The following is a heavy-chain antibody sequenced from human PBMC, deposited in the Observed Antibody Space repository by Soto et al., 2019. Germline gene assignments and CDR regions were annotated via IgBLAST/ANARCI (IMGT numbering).Heavy chain of an antibody. CDR3: ARDTGGSYDY. J-gene: IGHJ4*02. CDR1: GFAFDDYY. V-gene: IGHV3-72*01. D-gene: IGHD1-26*01. Sequence: EGQLVQSGGGLVQPGGSLRLSCTASGFAFDDYYMDWVRQVPGKGLEWIGRTRDKPNNYAAEYVASVKGRFIISRDASKGSMDLQMNTVKTEDTAVYYCARDTGGSYDYWGQGALVIVSS. CDR2: TRDKPNNYAA.